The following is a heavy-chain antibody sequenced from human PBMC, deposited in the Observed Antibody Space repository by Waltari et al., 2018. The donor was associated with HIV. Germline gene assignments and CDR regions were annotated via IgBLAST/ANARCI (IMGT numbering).Heavy chain of an antibody. CDR3: ARNLDGDYVLAY. Sequence: QVQLVQSGAEVKKPGASVKVSCQGSGYTFTGYHIHWVRQAPGQGLEWMGWINPNNGGTNYAQKFQDRVTMTRDTSISTAYMELSRLRSDDTAVYYCARNLDGDYVLAYWGQGILVTVSS. CDR1: GYTFTGYH. CDR2: INPNNGGT. J-gene: IGHJ4*02. D-gene: IGHD4-17*01. V-gene: IGHV1-2*02.